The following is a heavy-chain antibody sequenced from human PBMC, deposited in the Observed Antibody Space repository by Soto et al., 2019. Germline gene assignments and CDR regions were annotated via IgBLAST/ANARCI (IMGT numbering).Heavy chain of an antibody. V-gene: IGHV3-74*01. CDR2: INSDGSST. D-gene: IGHD2-2*01. Sequence: PVGSLRLSCAASGFTFSSYWMHWVRQAPGKGLVWVSRINSDGSSTSYADSVKGRFTISRDNAKNTLYLQMNSLRAEDTAVYYCARDCSSTSCKYYYGMDVWGQGTTVTVSS. J-gene: IGHJ6*02. CDR3: ARDCSSTSCKYYYGMDV. CDR1: GFTFSSYW.